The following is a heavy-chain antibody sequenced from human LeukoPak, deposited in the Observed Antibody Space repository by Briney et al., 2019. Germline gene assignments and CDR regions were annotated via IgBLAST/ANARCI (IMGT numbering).Heavy chain of an antibody. J-gene: IGHJ3*02. CDR2: INPNSGGT. CDR1: GYTFTGYY. V-gene: IGHV1-2*02. Sequence: ASVKVSCKASGYTFTGYYMHWLRQAPGQGLEWMGWINPNSGGTNYAQKFQGRVTMTRDTSISTAYMELSRLRSDDTAVYYCARGADCSGGSCYFSVYAFDIWGQGTMVTVSS. D-gene: IGHD2-15*01. CDR3: ARGADCSGGSCYFSVYAFDI.